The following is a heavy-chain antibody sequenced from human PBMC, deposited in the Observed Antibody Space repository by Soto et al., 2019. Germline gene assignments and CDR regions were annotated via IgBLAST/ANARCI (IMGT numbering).Heavy chain of an antibody. CDR2: INPNSGGT. J-gene: IGHJ4*02. CDR1: GYTFTGYY. CDR3: ALLLWFGEFPSDFDY. V-gene: IGHV1-2*02. D-gene: IGHD3-10*01. Sequence: ASVKVSCKASGYTFTGYYMHWVRQAPGQGLEWMGWINPNSGGTNYAQKFQGRVTMTRDTSISTAYMELSRLRSDDTAEYYCALLLWFGEFPSDFDYWGQGTLVTVSS.